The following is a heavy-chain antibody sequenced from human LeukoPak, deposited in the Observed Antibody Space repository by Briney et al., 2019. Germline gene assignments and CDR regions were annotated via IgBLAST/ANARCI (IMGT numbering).Heavy chain of an antibody. V-gene: IGHV3-20*04. J-gene: IGHJ4*02. CDR3: ARDRGSGRYPAGDY. D-gene: IGHD1-26*01. CDR1: GFTFSSYA. CDR2: ISWNGGDT. Sequence: GGSLRLSCAASGFTFSSYAMSWVRQAPGKGLEWVSGISWNGGDTGYADSVKGRFTISRDNAKNSLYLQMNSLRAEDTALYFCARDRGSGRYPAGDYWGQGTLVTVSS.